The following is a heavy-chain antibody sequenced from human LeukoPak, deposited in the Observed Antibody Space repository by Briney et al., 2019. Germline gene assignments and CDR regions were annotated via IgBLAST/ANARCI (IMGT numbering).Heavy chain of an antibody. Sequence: PGGSLRLYCAASGFTFSSYWMNWVRQAPGKGLEWVSYINSGGSAIYYADSVKGRFTISRDSAKNSLYLQMNSLRADDTAVYYCARGGSYVHYWGQGTLVTVSS. D-gene: IGHD1-26*01. V-gene: IGHV3-48*04. J-gene: IGHJ4*02. CDR3: ARGGSYVHY. CDR2: INSGGSAI. CDR1: GFTFSSYW.